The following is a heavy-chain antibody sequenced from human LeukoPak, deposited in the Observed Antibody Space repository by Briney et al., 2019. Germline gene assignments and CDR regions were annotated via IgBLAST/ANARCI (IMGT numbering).Heavy chain of an antibody. CDR1: GFTFSSYA. Sequence: QPGGSLRLSCAASGFTFSSYAMSWVRQAPGKGLEWVSAISGSGGSTYYADSVKGRFTISRDNSKNTLYLQMNSLRAEDTAVYYCAKDPPGWDYGDYVGPINGVWGQGTLVTVSS. J-gene: IGHJ4*02. D-gene: IGHD4-17*01. V-gene: IGHV3-23*01. CDR3: AKDPPGWDYGDYVGPINGV. CDR2: ISGSGGST.